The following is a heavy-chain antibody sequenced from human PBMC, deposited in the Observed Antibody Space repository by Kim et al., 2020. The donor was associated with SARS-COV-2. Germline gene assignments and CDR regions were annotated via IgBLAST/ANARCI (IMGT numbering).Heavy chain of an antibody. J-gene: IGHJ6*02. CDR3: AKDGGLMVYAIIHYYGMDV. Sequence: GGSLRLSCAASGFTFDDYAMHWVRQAPGKGLEWVSLISGDGGSTYYADSVKGRFTISRDNSKNSLYLQMNSLRTEDTALYYCAKDGGLMVYAIIHYYGMDVWGQGTTVTVSS. D-gene: IGHD2-8*01. V-gene: IGHV3-43*02. CDR1: GFTFDDYA. CDR2: ISGDGGST.